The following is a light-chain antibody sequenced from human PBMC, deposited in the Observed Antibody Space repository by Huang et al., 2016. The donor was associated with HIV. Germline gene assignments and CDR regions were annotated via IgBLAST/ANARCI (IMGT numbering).Light chain of an antibody. CDR3: QQTYITPYT. J-gene: IGKJ2*01. CDR2: AAS. V-gene: IGKV1-39*01. Sequence: DIQMTQSPFFRSASVGDSVTFTCLASQSISIYLNWYQQKPGKAPELLSYAASNLESGAPARFSGSGSGTDFTLTIVSLQPADFAAYYCQQTYITPYTFGQGTKLEIK. CDR1: QSISIY.